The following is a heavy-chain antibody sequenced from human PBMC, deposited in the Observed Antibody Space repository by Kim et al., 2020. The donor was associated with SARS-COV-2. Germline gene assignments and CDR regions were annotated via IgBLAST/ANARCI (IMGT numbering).Heavy chain of an antibody. CDR1: GGTFSSYA. CDR2: IIPIFGTA. J-gene: IGHJ4*02. D-gene: IGHD5-12*01. V-gene: IGHV1-69*13. CDR3: ARVNGHSGYDFDY. Sequence: SVKVSCKASGGTFSSYAISWVRQAPGQGLEWMGGIIPIFGTANYAQKFQGRVTITADESTSTAYMELSSLRSEDTAVYYCARVNGHSGYDFDYWGQGTLVTVSS.